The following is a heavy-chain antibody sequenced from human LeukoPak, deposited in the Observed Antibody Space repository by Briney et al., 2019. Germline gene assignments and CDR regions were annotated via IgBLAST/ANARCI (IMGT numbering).Heavy chain of an antibody. CDR2: IYYSGST. CDR3: ARDWGSSLVSFNYYYYMDV. V-gene: IGHV4-39*07. J-gene: IGHJ6*03. D-gene: IGHD3-16*01. Sequence: SETLSLTCTVSGGSISSSSYYWGWIRQPPGKGLEWIGSIYYSGSTYYNPSLKSRVTISVDTSKNQFSLKLSSVTAADTAVYYCARDWGSSLVSFNYYYYMDVWGKGTRSPSP. CDR1: GGSISSSSYY.